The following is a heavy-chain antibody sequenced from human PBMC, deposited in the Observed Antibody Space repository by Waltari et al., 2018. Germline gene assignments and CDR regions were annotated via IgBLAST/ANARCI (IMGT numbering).Heavy chain of an antibody. Sequence: EVQLVESGGGLFQPGGSLRLSCAASGFLDCSNYLSWVGKGPGKGLEWVSVIYSGGSTYYADSVKGRFTISRDNSKNTLYLQMNSLRAEETAVYYCASKTRVTSYDAFDIWGQGTMVTVSS. J-gene: IGHJ3*02. D-gene: IGHD4-17*01. CDR2: IYSGGST. V-gene: IGHV3-53*01. CDR3: ASKTRVTSYDAFDI. CDR1: GFLDCSNY.